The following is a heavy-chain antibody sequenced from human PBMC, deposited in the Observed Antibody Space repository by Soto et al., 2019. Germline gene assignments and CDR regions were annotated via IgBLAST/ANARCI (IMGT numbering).Heavy chain of an antibody. D-gene: IGHD3-10*01. CDR3: ARSHMVRGVLRFDY. Sequence: PSETLSLTCTVSGGSISSSSYYWGWIRQPPGKGLEWIGSIYYSGSTYYNPSLKSRVTISVDTSKNQFSLKLSSVTAADTAVYYCARSHMVRGVLRFDYWGQGTLVTVSS. J-gene: IGHJ4*02. V-gene: IGHV4-39*01. CDR1: GGSISSSSYY. CDR2: IYYSGST.